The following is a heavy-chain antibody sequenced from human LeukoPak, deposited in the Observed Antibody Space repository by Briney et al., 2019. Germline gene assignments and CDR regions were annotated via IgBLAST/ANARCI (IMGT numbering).Heavy chain of an antibody. D-gene: IGHD1-26*01. CDR2: IKSKTDGGTT. J-gene: IGHJ4*02. CDR3: TSDYEWELPDY. V-gene: IGHV3-15*01. Sequence: GGSLRLSCAASGFTFSNAWMSWVRQAPGKGLEWVGRIKSKTDGGTTDYAAPVKGRFTISRDDSKNTLYLQMNSLKTEDTAVYYCTSDYEWELPDYWGQGTLVTVSS. CDR1: GFTFSNAW.